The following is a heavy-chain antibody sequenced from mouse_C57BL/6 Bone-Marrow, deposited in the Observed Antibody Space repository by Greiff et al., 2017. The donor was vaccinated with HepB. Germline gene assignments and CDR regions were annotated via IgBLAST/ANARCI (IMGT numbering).Heavy chain of an antibody. CDR1: GYTFTSYW. Sequence: QVQLQQPGAELVRPGSSVKLSCKASGYTFTSYWMDWVKQRPGQGLEWIGNIYPSDSETHYNQKFKDKATLTVDKSSSTAYMQLSSLTSEDSAVYYCARSGLGRLAWFAYWGQGTLVTVSA. V-gene: IGHV1-61*01. J-gene: IGHJ3*01. CDR2: IYPSDSET. CDR3: ARSGLGRLAWFAY. D-gene: IGHD4-1*01.